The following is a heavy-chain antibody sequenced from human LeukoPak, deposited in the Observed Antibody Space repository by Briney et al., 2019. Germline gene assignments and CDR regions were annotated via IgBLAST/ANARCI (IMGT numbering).Heavy chain of an antibody. Sequence: PSETLSLTCGVYGGSFSGYYWSWIRQPPGKGLEWIGEINHSGSTNYNPSLKSRVTISVDTSKDQFSLQLSSVTAADTAVYYCGRGDPVGPWGQGTLVTVSS. CDR3: GRGDPVGP. V-gene: IGHV4-34*01. CDR1: GGSFSGYY. D-gene: IGHD3-3*01. J-gene: IGHJ5*02. CDR2: INHSGST.